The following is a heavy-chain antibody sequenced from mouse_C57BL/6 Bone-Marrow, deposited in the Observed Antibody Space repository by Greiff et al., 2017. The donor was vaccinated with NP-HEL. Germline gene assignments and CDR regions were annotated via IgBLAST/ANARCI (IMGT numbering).Heavy chain of an antibody. J-gene: IGHJ2*01. V-gene: IGHV1-82*01. CDR2: IYPGDGDT. CDR1: GYAFSSSW. D-gene: IGHD2-5*01. CDR3: ARFSNYRSFFDY. Sequence: QVQLQQSGPELVKPGASVKISCKASGYAFSSSWMNWVKQRPGKGLEWIGRIYPGDGDTNYNGKFKGKATLTADKSSSTAYMQLSSLTSEDSAVYFCARFSNYRSFFDYWGQGTTLTVSS.